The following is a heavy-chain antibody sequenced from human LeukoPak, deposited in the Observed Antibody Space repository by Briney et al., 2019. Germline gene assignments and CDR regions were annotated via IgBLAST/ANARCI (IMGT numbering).Heavy chain of an antibody. V-gene: IGHV3-11*01. D-gene: IGHD6-19*01. CDR1: GFTFSDYY. J-gene: IGHJ4*02. Sequence: GGSLRLSCAASGFTFSDYYMSWIRRAPGKGLEWVSYISSSGSTIYYADSVKGRFTISRDNAKNSLYLQMNSLRAEDTAVYYCAKDPIGVAAKRGLDYWGQGTLVTVSS. CDR2: ISSSGSTI. CDR3: AKDPIGVAAKRGLDY.